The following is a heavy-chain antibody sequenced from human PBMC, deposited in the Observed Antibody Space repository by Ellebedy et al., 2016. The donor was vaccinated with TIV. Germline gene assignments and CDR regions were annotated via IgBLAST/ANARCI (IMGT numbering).Heavy chain of an antibody. J-gene: IGHJ5*02. CDR3: ARDAAAADVHNWFDP. V-gene: IGHV3-30-3*01. CDR1: GFTFSSYA. D-gene: IGHD6-13*01. Sequence: PGGSLRLSCAASGFTFSSYAMHWVRQAPGKGLEWVAVMSYDGSIKFYTDSAKGRFTISRDNSKNTLYLEVNSLRAEDTAMYYCARDAAAADVHNWFDPWGQGTLVTVSS. CDR2: MSYDGSIK.